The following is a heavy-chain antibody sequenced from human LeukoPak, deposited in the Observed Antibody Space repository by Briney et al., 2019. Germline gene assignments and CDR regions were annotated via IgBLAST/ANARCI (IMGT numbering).Heavy chain of an antibody. CDR1: GGSITNYW. J-gene: IGHJ3*02. CDR3: ARFPSFYEVSGAPNAFDI. CDR2: VHSIGGN. Sequence: PSETLSLTCTVSGGSITNYWWNWIRLPAGKGLEWVGRVHSIGGNSYNPSLRSRVSMSLDTSKNQFSLHLTFVTAADTAVYYCARFPSFYEVSGAPNAFDIWGQGTMVIVSS. D-gene: IGHD2-15*01. V-gene: IGHV4-4*07.